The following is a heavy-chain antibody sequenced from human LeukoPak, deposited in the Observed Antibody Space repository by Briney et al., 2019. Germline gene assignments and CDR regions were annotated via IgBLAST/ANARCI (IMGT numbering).Heavy chain of an antibody. D-gene: IGHD3-3*01. CDR1: GYTFTGYY. CDR2: INPNSGGT. V-gene: IGHV1-2*02. Sequence: ASVKVSCKASGYTFTGYYMHWVRQAPGQGLEWMGWINPNSGGTNYAQKFQGRVTMTRDASISTAYMELSRLRSDDTAVYYCARVEYYDFWSGYSQSGDAFDIWGQGTMVTVSS. J-gene: IGHJ3*02. CDR3: ARVEYYDFWSGYSQSGDAFDI.